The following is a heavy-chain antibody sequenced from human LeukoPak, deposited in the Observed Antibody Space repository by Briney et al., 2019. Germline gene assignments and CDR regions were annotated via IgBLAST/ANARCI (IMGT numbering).Heavy chain of an antibody. CDR2: ISGSGGST. CDR3: AKDFLFPGDYFDY. CDR1: GFTFSSYA. Sequence: PGGSLRLSCAASGFTFSSYAMSWVRQAPGKGLEWVSAISGSGGSTYYADSVKGRFTISRDSSKNTLYLQMNSLRAEDTAVYYCAKDFLFPGDYFDYWGQGTLVTVSS. J-gene: IGHJ4*02. V-gene: IGHV3-23*01. D-gene: IGHD2/OR15-2a*01.